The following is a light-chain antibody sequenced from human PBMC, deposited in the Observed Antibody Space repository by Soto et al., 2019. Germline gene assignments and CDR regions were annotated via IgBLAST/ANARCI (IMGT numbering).Light chain of an antibody. V-gene: IGLV2-14*01. CDR1: SSDVGGYNY. Sequence: QSVLTQPASVSGSPGQSITISCTGTSSDVGGYNYVSWYQQHPGKAPKLMIYDVSNRHSGVSNRFSGSKSGNTASLTISALQAEDEADYYCNSYTSSSTYVFGTGTKVTVL. CDR3: NSYTSSSTYV. J-gene: IGLJ1*01. CDR2: DVS.